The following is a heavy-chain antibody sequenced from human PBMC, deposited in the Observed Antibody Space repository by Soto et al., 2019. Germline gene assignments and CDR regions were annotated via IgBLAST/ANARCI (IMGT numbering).Heavy chain of an antibody. CDR1: GFTFSNNG. V-gene: IGHV3-33*01. CDR3: VRNSAATSPFDY. J-gene: IGHJ4*02. Sequence: QVQLVESGGGVVQPGRSLRLSCAASGFTFSNNGMHWVRQAPGKGLEWVAVIWYDGSNEYYEDSVKGRFTISRDNSKNTLYLQMNSLRAEDTAVYYCVRNSAATSPFDYWGQGTLVTVSS. D-gene: IGHD5-12*01. CDR2: IWYDGSNE.